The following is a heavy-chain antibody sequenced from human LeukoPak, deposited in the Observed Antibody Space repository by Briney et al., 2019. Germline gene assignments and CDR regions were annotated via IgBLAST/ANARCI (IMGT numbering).Heavy chain of an antibody. Sequence: PGGSLRLSCAASEFIFSKYSMDWVRQAPGKGLEWISYIGSTGSAIHYADSVKGRFTISRDNAQNSVYLQMNSLRAEDTAVYYCARDRGGDAFDIWGQGTMVTVSS. CDR2: IGSTGSAI. J-gene: IGHJ3*02. D-gene: IGHD3-10*01. V-gene: IGHV3-48*01. CDR1: EFIFSKYS. CDR3: ARDRGGDAFDI.